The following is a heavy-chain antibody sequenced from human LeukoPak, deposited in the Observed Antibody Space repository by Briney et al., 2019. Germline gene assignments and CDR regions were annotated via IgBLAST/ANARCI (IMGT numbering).Heavy chain of an antibody. D-gene: IGHD3-22*01. V-gene: IGHV3-33*06. Sequence: GGSLRLSCAASGLTFSSCGMHWVRQAPGKGLEWVAVIWHDGSNKYYADSVKGRFTISRDNSKNTLYLQMNSLRAEDTAVYYCAKDRSYYDSSGYYPNWFDPWGQGTLVTVSP. J-gene: IGHJ5*02. CDR3: AKDRSYYDSSGYYPNWFDP. CDR1: GLTFSSCG. CDR2: IWHDGSNK.